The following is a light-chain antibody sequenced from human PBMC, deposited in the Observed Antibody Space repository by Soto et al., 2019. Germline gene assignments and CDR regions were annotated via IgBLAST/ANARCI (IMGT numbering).Light chain of an antibody. Sequence: QSVLTQPPSASGTPGQRVTISCSGSSSNIGSNFIYWYQQLPGTAPKLLIYRNNERPSGVPDRFSGSKSGTSASLAISGLRSEDEADYHCAAWDASLSGVVFGGGPKLTAL. J-gene: IGLJ2*01. CDR3: AAWDASLSGVV. CDR1: SSNIGSNF. V-gene: IGLV1-47*01. CDR2: RNN.